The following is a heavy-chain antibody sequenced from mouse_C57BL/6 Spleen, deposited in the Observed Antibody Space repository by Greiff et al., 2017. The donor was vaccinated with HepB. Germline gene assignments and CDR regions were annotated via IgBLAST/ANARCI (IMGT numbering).Heavy chain of an antibody. CDR3: ARGGYGSSYVDY. J-gene: IGHJ2*01. D-gene: IGHD1-1*01. Sequence: EVKVVESGGGLVKPGGSLKLSCAASGFTFSSYTMSWVRQTPEKRLEWVATISGGGGNTYYPDSVKGRFTISRDNAKNTLYLQMSSLRSEDTALYYCARGGYGSSYVDYWGQGTTLTVSS. CDR2: ISGGGGNT. V-gene: IGHV5-9*01. CDR1: GFTFSSYT.